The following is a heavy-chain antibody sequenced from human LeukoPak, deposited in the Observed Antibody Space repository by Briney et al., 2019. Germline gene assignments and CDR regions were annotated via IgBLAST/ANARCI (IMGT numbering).Heavy chain of an antibody. CDR3: ASAFSPYYYDSSGYYN. V-gene: IGHV1-2*06. CDR1: GYTFTGYY. J-gene: IGHJ4*02. Sequence: ASVKVSCKASGYTFTGYYMPWVRQAPGQGLEWMGRINPNSGGTNYAQKFQGRVTMTRDTSISTAYMELSRLRSDDTAVYYCASAFSPYYYDSSGYYNWGQGTLITVSS. CDR2: INPNSGGT. D-gene: IGHD3-22*01.